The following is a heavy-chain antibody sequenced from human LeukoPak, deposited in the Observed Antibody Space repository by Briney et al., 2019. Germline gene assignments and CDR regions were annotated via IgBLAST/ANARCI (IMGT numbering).Heavy chain of an antibody. D-gene: IGHD3-22*01. CDR3: ARDDYDSSTPYFFDY. CDR1: GFTFSSYE. V-gene: IGHV3-48*03. J-gene: IGHJ4*02. Sequence: GGSLRLSCAASGFTFSSYEMNWVRQAPGKGLEWVSYISSSGSTIYYADSVKGRFTISRDNAQNSLFLQMNSLRAEDTAVYYCARDDYDSSTPYFFDYWGQGTLVTVSS. CDR2: ISSSGSTI.